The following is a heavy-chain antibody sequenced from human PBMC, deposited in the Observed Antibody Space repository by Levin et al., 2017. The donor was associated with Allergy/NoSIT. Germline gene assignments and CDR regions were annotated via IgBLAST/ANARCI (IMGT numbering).Heavy chain of an antibody. Sequence: PGGSLRLSCAASGFIFSDYYMRWIRQAPGKGLESVSFISSSGQTRHYADSVKDRFTISRDNAKNSMYLQMNSLRVEDTAVYYCARDYDSSSTMDVWGQGTTVTVSS. J-gene: IGHJ6*02. D-gene: IGHD6-6*01. V-gene: IGHV3-11*01. CDR1: GFIFSDYY. CDR3: ARDYDSSSTMDV. CDR2: ISSSGQTR.